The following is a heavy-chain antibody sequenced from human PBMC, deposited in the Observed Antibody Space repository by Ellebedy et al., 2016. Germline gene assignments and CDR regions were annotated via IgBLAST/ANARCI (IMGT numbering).Heavy chain of an antibody. D-gene: IGHD5-18*01. CDR3: ARWEIQPKGQY. J-gene: IGHJ4*02. V-gene: IGHV4-59*08. Sequence: SETLSPTCPVSAGSISSYYRSWIRPPPGKGLEWIGCIYYSGSSNYHPSLKSRITISVDTSKNQFSLKLSSVTAADTAVYYCARWEIQPKGQYWGQGTLVTVSS. CDR1: AGSISSYY. CDR2: IYYSGSS.